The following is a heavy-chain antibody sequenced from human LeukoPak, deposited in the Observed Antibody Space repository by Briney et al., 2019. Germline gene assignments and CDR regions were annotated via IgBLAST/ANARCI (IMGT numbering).Heavy chain of an antibody. CDR2: INSDGSST. Sequence: GGSLRLSCAASGFTFSSYWMHWVRQAPGKGLVWVSRINSDGSSTGYADSVKGRFTISRDNAKNTLYLQMNSLRAEDTAVYYCASNYGSGSYYKYYYYGMDVWGKGTTVTVSS. CDR1: GFTFSSYW. CDR3: ASNYGSGSYYKYYYYGMDV. V-gene: IGHV3-74*01. J-gene: IGHJ6*04. D-gene: IGHD3-10*01.